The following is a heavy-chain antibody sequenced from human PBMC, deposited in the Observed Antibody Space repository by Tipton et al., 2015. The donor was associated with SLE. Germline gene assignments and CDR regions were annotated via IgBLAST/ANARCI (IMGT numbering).Heavy chain of an antibody. CDR2: ISYSGST. D-gene: IGHD3-10*01. CDR3: ARHVVRRYGDAFDI. J-gene: IGHJ3*02. V-gene: IGHV4-39*06. Sequence: GLVKPSETLSLTCAVSGDLISHSHYYWGWIRQPPGKGLEWIAHISYSGSTYYNPSLASRVTISVDTSKNQVPLKLSSVTAADTAVYYCARHVVRRYGDAFDIWGQGTMVTVPS. CDR1: GDLISHSHYY.